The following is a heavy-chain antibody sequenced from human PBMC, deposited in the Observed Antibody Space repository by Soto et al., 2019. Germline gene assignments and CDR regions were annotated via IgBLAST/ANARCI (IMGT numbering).Heavy chain of an antibody. CDR2: IYYSGST. J-gene: IGHJ4*02. D-gene: IGHD5-12*01. CDR3: ARDLVVATNLFDY. Sequence: PSETLSLTCTVSGGSISSSSYYWGWIRQPPGKGLEWIGSIYYSGSTYYNPSLKSRVTISVDTSKNQFSLKLSSVTAADTAVYYCARDLVVATNLFDYWGQGTLVTVSS. V-gene: IGHV4-39*02. CDR1: GGSISSSSYY.